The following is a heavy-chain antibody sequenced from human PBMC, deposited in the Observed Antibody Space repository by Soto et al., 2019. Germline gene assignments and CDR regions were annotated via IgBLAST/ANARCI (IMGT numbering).Heavy chain of an antibody. D-gene: IGHD2-8*02. V-gene: IGHV1-46*01. CDR2: INPSGGST. J-gene: IGHJ4*02. Sequence: PVKASCKGSGYSYSGDFMHWLRQAPGQGIEWMGIINPSGGSTSYAQKFQGRVTMTRDTSTSTVYMELSSLRSEDTAVYYCARYVEATIVEYPGGVLAFWGQGTLVPVSS. CDR3: ARYVEATIVEYPGGVLAF. CDR1: GYSYSGDF.